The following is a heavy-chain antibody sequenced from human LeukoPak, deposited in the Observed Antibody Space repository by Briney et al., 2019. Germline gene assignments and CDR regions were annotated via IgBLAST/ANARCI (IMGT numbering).Heavy chain of an antibody. CDR3: ARAPLATVIHYFDY. Sequence: PSETLSLTCTVSGGSISSYYWSWIRQPAGKGLEWIGRIYTSGSTNYNPSLKSRVTISVDKSKNQFSLKLSSVTAADTAVYYCARAPLATVIHYFDYWVQGTLVTVSS. V-gene: IGHV4-4*07. CDR2: IYTSGST. CDR1: GGSISSYY. D-gene: IGHD4-11*01. J-gene: IGHJ4*02.